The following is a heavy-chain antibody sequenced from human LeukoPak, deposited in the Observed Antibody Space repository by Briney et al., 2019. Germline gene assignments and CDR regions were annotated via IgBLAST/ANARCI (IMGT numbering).Heavy chain of an antibody. Sequence: ASVTVSCKASGYTFIGYYVHWVRQAPGQGLEWMGWINPNSGGTNYAQKFQGRVTMTRDTSISTAYMELSRLRSDDTAVYYCATYPLSGYWYYFHYWGQGTLVTVSS. CDR2: INPNSGGT. CDR1: GYTFIGYY. J-gene: IGHJ4*02. CDR3: ATYPLSGYWYYFHY. V-gene: IGHV1-2*02. D-gene: IGHD3-22*01.